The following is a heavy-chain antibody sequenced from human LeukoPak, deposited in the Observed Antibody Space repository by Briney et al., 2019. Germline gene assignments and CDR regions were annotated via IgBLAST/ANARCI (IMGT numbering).Heavy chain of an antibody. D-gene: IGHD5-12*01. CDR3: ARVRYSGYDLFDY. V-gene: IGHV1-18*01. CDR2: ISAYNGNT. J-gene: IGHJ4*02. Sequence: GASVKVSCKASGYTFTSYGISWVRQAPGQGLEWMGWISAYNGNTNYAQKLQGRVTMTTDTSTSTAHMELRSLRSEDTAVYYCARVRYSGYDLFDYWGQGTLVTVSS. CDR1: GYTFTSYG.